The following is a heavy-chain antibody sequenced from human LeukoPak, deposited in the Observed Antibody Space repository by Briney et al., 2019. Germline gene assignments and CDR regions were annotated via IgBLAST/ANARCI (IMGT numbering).Heavy chain of an antibody. Sequence: GGSLRLSCAASGFTFSSYGMHWVRQAPGKGLEWVAFIRYDGSNKYYADSVKGRFTISRDNSKNTLYLQMNSLRAEDTAVYYCARDQGRSSSYDYWGQGTLVTVSS. J-gene: IGHJ4*02. D-gene: IGHD6-13*01. CDR2: IRYDGSNK. CDR1: GFTFSSYG. CDR3: ARDQGRSSSYDY. V-gene: IGHV3-30*02.